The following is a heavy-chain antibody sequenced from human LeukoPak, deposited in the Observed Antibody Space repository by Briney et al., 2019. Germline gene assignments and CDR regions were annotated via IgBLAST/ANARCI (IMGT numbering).Heavy chain of an antibody. CDR3: ARGRDFWRGYSFDY. V-gene: IGHV4-59*01. CDR2: VYYSGST. CDR1: GGSFSGYY. Sequence: SETLSLTCAVYGGSFSGYYWSWIRQPPGKGLEWIGYVYYSGSTEYNPSLQSRVTISVDTSKIQFSLKLSSVTAADTAVYYCARGRDFWRGYSFDYWGQGTLVTVSS. J-gene: IGHJ4*02. D-gene: IGHD3-3*01.